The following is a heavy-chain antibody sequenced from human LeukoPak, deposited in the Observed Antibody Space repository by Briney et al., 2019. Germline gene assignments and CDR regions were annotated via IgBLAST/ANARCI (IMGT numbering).Heavy chain of an antibody. Sequence: PSETLSLTCAVSGGSISSGGYSWSWIRQAPGKGLEWVASIKHDGSEKYYVDSVRGRFTISRDNTKNSLYLQMSSLRAEDTAVYYCATDRGWRTSGYYLYYFEYWGQGTLVTFSS. CDR1: GGSISSGGYS. D-gene: IGHD3-3*01. V-gene: IGHV3-7*01. J-gene: IGHJ4*02. CDR2: IKHDGSEK. CDR3: ATDRGWRTSGYYLYYFEY.